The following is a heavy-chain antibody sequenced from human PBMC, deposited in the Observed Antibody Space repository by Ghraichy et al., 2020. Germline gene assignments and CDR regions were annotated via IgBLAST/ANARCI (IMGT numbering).Heavy chain of an antibody. CDR2: IYYSGST. CDR1: GGSISSYY. Sequence: SETLSLTCTVSGGSISSYYWSWIRQPPGKGLEWIGYIYYSGSTNYNPSLKSRVTISVDTSKNQFSLKLSSVTAADTAMYYCARHRFSSGTQTDWGQGTLVTVSS. CDR3: ARHRFSSGTQTD. D-gene: IGHD3-22*01. J-gene: IGHJ4*02. V-gene: IGHV4-59*08.